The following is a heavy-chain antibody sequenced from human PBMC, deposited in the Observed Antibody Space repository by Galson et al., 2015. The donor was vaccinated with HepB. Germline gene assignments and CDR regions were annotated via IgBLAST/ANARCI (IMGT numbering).Heavy chain of an antibody. V-gene: IGHV3-30*18. D-gene: IGHD6-19*01. J-gene: IGHJ4*02. CDR2: ISYDGSNK. Sequence: SLRLSCAASGFTFSSYGMHWVRQAPGKWLEWVALISYDGSNKYYADSVKGRFTISRDNSKNTLYLQMNSLRVEDTAVYYCAKWYSSGWYFDYWGQGTLVTVSS. CDR3: AKWYSSGWYFDY. CDR1: GFTFSSYG.